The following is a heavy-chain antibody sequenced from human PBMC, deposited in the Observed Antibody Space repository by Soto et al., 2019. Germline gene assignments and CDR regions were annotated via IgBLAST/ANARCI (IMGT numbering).Heavy chain of an antibody. CDR3: ARGNLVVTAIRDPENWFDP. V-gene: IGHV1-69*01. D-gene: IGHD2-21*02. CDR2: IIPIFGTA. Sequence: QVQLVQSGAEVKKPGSSVKVSCKASGGTFSSYAISWVRQAPGQGLEWMGGIIPIFGTANYAQKFQGRVPITAEESTSTAYMELSSLISEDTAVYYCARGNLVVTAIRDPENWFDPWGQGTLVTVSS. J-gene: IGHJ5*02. CDR1: GGTFSSYA.